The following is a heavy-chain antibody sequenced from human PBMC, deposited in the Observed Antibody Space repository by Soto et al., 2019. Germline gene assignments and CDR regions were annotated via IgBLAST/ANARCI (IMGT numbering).Heavy chain of an antibody. CDR2: ISSGSDTI. CDR1: GFTFSDYG. CDR3: ARVSKTWEDDY. J-gene: IGHJ4*01. V-gene: IGHV3-48*02. D-gene: IGHD1-26*01. Sequence: EVQLVESGGGLVQPGGSLRLSCSVSGFTFSDYGVNWVRQAPGKGLEWISYISSGSDTIYYAESVQGRFTISRDDAKNSLFLQMNNLRNEDTAVYYCARVSKTWEDDYWGHGTLLTVSS.